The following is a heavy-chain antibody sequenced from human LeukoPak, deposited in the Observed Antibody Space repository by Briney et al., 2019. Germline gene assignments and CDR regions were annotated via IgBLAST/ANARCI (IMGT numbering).Heavy chain of an antibody. D-gene: IGHD2-21*01. CDR2: IYYSGST. Sequence: SETLSLTCTVSGGSISSYYWSWIRQPPGKGLEWIGYIYYSGSTNYNPSLKSRVTISVDTSKNQFSLKLSSVTAADTAVYYCARDAPGVILVEPDAFDIWGQGTMVTVSS. CDR1: GGSISSYY. V-gene: IGHV4-59*12. J-gene: IGHJ3*02. CDR3: ARDAPGVILVEPDAFDI.